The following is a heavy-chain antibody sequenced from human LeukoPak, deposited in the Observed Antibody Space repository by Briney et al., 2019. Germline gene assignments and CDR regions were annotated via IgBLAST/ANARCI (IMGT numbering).Heavy chain of an antibody. CDR1: GFTFSRFE. CDR2: ISTGTYI. Sequence: PGGSLRLSCVASGFTFSRFEMNWVRQAPGKGLEWISHISTGTYIAYTDSVKGRFTISRDNAKNSLFLQMNSLRAEDTAVYYCARDEKDYYGSGSYNYWGQGILVTVSS. CDR3: ARDEKDYYGSGSYNY. J-gene: IGHJ4*02. D-gene: IGHD3-10*01. V-gene: IGHV3-21*05.